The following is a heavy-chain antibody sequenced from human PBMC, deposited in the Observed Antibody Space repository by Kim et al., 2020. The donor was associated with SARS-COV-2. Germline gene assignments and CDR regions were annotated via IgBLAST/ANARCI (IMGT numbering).Heavy chain of an antibody. CDR1: GYTFTGYY. V-gene: IGHV1-2*06. Sequence: ASVKVSCKASGYTFTGYYMHWVRQAPGQGLEWMGRINPNSGGTNYAQKFQGRVTMTRDTSISTAYMELSRLRSDDTAVYYCARDRIAAARVKGMDVWGQGTTVTVSS. CDR2: INPNSGGT. D-gene: IGHD6-13*01. J-gene: IGHJ6*02. CDR3: ARDRIAAARVKGMDV.